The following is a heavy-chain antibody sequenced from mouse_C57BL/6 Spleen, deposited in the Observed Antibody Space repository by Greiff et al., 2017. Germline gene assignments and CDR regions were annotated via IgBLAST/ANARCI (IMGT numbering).Heavy chain of an antibody. Sequence: VQLQQSGAELVRPGSSVKMSCKTSGYTFTSYGINWVKQRPGQRREWLGYIYIGNGYPEYNEKFKGKATLTSDTSSSTAYMQLSSLTSEDSAIYFCARKGGNYYAMDYWGQGTSVTVSS. CDR2: IYIGNGYP. J-gene: IGHJ4*01. CDR1: GYTFTSYG. CDR3: ARKGGNYYAMDY. V-gene: IGHV1-58*01.